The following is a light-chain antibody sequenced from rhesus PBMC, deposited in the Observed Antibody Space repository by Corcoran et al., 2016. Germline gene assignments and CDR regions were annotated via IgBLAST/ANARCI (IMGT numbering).Light chain of an antibody. J-gene: IGKJ1*01. CDR3: LHLSTWPRT. V-gene: IGKV3-24*04. CDR2: GAS. CDR1: QSVGSS. Sequence: EIVMTQSPATLSLSPGERATLSCRASQSVGSSLAWYQQKPGQAPRLLIYGASSRATGSPDRFRGSGSGTDFTLTISSLEPEDVAVYYCLHLSTWPRTFGQGTKVGIK.